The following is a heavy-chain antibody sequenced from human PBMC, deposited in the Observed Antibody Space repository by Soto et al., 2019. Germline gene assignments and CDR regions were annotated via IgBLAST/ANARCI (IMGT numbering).Heavy chain of an antibody. J-gene: IGHJ5*02. CDR1: GGTFGNTA. V-gene: IGHV1-69*12. D-gene: IGHD3-3*01. CDR3: ARDGDPGYSFWSGPLGGGRFDP. CDR2: IVPMFGTA. Sequence: QVQLVQSGAEVKEPGSSVNVSCKTSGGTFGNTAVTWVRQAPGQGLEWIGGIVPMFGTANYAQKFRGRVTIVADESTSPAYMELSSLRSDDTAVYYCARDGDPGYSFWSGPLGGGRFDPWGQGTLVTVSS.